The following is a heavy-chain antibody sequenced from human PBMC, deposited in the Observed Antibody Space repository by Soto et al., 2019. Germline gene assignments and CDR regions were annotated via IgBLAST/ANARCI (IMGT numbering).Heavy chain of an antibody. CDR3: ASGHDAYKVRY. CDR1: GGSISSGGTGSY. CDR2: IYYTGNT. D-gene: IGHD1-1*01. V-gene: IGHV4-31*03. J-gene: IGHJ4*02. Sequence: QVQLQESGPGLVKPSQTLSLTCTVSGGSISSGGTGSYWTWIRQLPGKGLEWIGYIYYTGNTYYNPSLKSRPTKSIDTSENQFSLKLTSVTAADTAVYFCASGHDAYKVRYWGQGTLVTVSP.